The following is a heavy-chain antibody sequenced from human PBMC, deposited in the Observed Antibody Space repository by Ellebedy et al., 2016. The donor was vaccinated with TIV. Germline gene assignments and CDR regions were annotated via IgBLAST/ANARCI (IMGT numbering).Heavy chain of an antibody. V-gene: IGHV4-4*07. CDR2: IYTSGST. CDR1: GGSISSYY. D-gene: IGHD2-2*01. Sequence: SETLSLTXTVSGGSISSYYWSWIRQPAGKGLEWIGRIYTSGSTNYNPSLKSRVTISVDTSKNQFSLKLSSVTAADTAVYYCARGRRGYCSSTSCYYYYYGMDVWGQGTTVTVSS. CDR3: ARGRRGYCSSTSCYYYYYGMDV. J-gene: IGHJ6*02.